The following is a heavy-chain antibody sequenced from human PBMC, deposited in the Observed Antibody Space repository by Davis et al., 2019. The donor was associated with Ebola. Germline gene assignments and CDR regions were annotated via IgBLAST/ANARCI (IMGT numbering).Heavy chain of an antibody. CDR1: GFTFSSYW. Sequence: PGGSLRLSCAASGFTFSSYWMHWVRQAPGKGLVWVSRINSDGSSIRYADYVKGRFTISRDNAKNPLYLKMNSLRAEDTAVYYCARGRDYVWGSYRDDAFDIWGQGTMVTVSS. CDR3: ARGRDYVWGSYRDDAFDI. V-gene: IGHV3-74*01. D-gene: IGHD3-16*02. CDR2: INSDGSSI. J-gene: IGHJ3*02.